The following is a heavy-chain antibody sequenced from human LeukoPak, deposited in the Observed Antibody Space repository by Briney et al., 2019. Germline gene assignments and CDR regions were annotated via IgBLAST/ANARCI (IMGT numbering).Heavy chain of an antibody. V-gene: IGHV1-46*01. D-gene: IGHD3-10*01. Sequence: ASVKVSCKASGYTFTSYYMHWVRQAPGQGLEWMGIINPSGGSTSYAQKFQGRVTMTRDTSTSTVYMELSSLRSEDTAVYYCARDLLARRYGSGSFPWFWFDPWGQGTLVTVSS. CDR1: GYTFTSYY. CDR2: INPSGGST. J-gene: IGHJ5*02. CDR3: ARDLLARRYGSGSFPWFWFDP.